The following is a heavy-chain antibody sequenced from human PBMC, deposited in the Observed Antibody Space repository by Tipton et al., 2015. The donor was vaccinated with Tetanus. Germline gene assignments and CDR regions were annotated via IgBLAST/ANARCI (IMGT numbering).Heavy chain of an antibody. D-gene: IGHD2-8*01. CDR3: ARDHRLSASYAGWFDP. CDR2: VYSSGSA. CDR1: GGSITRYY. V-gene: IGHV4-59*01. Sequence: TLSLTCTVSGGSITRYYWSWIRQTPEKGLEWIGNVYSSGSAYYNPSLKGRATISVDTSTTQFSLRLNSVTAADTAIYYCARDHRLSASYAGWFDPWGQGTLDTVSS. J-gene: IGHJ5*02.